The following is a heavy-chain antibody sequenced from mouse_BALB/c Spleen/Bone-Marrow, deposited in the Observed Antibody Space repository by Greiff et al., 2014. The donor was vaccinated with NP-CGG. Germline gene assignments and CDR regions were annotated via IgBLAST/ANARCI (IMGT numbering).Heavy chain of an antibody. CDR3: SRGRDYDVFAY. J-gene: IGHJ3*01. D-gene: IGHD2-4*01. V-gene: IGHV1-74*01. Sequence: QVQLQQSGAELVRPGASVKLSCKASGYTFTSYWMNWVKQRPEQGLEWIGRIDPYDSETHYNQKFKGKAILTVDKSSSTAYMQLSSLTSEDSAVYYCSRGRDYDVFAYWGQGTLVTVSA. CDR2: IDPYDSET. CDR1: GYTFTSYW.